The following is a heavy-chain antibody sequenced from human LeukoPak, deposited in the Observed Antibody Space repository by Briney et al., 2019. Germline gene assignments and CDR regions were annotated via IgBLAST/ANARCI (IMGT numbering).Heavy chain of an antibody. Sequence: GGSLRLSCAASGCTFNNAWMSGVRQAPGKGLEWVGRIKSKTDGGTTDYAAPVKGRFTISRDDSKNTLYLQMNSLKTEDTAVYYCTTGPSYDYVWGSYRYTPFDYWGQGTLVTVSS. CDR1: GCTFNNAW. J-gene: IGHJ4*02. V-gene: IGHV3-15*01. CDR2: IKSKTDGGTT. CDR3: TTGPSYDYVWGSYRYTPFDY. D-gene: IGHD3-16*02.